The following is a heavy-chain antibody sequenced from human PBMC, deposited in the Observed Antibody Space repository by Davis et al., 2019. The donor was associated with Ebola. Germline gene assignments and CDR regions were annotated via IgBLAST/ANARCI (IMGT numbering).Heavy chain of an antibody. V-gene: IGHV3-21*01. CDR1: GFNFNNYD. CDR3: VRDPALVVTGGGWFFGL. Sequence: GESLKISCAVAGFNFNNYDLNWVRQAPGKGLEWVSSISIGSGYISYADSVKGRFTVSRDNAKNSLYLQMNSLRAEDTAVYYCVRDPALVVTGGGWFFGLWGRGTLVTVSS. D-gene: IGHD2-21*02. CDR2: ISIGSGYI. J-gene: IGHJ2*01.